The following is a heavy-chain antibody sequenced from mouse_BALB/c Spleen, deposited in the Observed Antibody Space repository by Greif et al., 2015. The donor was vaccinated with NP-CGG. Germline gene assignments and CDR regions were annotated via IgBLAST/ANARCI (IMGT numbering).Heavy chain of an antibody. D-gene: IGHD1-2*01. J-gene: IGHJ2*01. CDR1: GYTFTSYW. CDR3: ARRTTATYFDY. V-gene: IGHV1-7*01. Sequence: LQESGAELAKPGASVKMSCKASGYTFTSYWMHWVKQRPGQGLEWIGYINPSTGYTEYNQKFKDKATLTADKSSSTAYMQLSSLTSEDSAVYYCARRTTATYFDYWGQGTTLTVSS. CDR2: INPSTGYT.